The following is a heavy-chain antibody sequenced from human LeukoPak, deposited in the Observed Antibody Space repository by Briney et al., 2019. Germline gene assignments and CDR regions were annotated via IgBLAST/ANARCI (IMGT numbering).Heavy chain of an antibody. CDR3: ARDDYGDSSRWFDP. CDR2: ISAYNGNT. Sequence: ASVKVSCKASGYTFTSYGISWVRQAPGHGLEWMGWISAYNGNTNYAQKLQGRVTMTTDTSTSTAYMELRSLRSDDTAVYYCARDDYGDSSRWFDPWGQGTLVTVSS. J-gene: IGHJ5*02. D-gene: IGHD4-17*01. V-gene: IGHV1-18*04. CDR1: GYTFTSYG.